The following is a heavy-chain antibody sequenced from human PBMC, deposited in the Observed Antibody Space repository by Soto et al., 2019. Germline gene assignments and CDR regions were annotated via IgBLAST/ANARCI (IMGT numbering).Heavy chain of an antibody. Sequence: SETLSLTCTVSGGSITSYYWSWIRQPPGKGLEWIAYIYYRGSNTYNPSLESRVTMSVETSKNQFALNLSSVTAADTAVHYCARTPSTTSNYFDYWGHGTLVTVSS. CDR1: GGSITSYY. J-gene: IGHJ4*01. CDR2: IYYRGSN. V-gene: IGHV4-59*01. CDR3: ARTPSTTSNYFDY. D-gene: IGHD2-2*01.